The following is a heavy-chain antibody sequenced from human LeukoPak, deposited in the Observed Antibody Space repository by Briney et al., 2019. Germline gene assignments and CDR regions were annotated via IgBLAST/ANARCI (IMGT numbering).Heavy chain of an antibody. J-gene: IGHJ4*02. V-gene: IGHV3-21*01. Sequence: GGSLRLSCAASGFTFSSYSMNWVRQAPGKGLEWVSSISSSSSYIYDADSVKGRFTISRDNAKNSLYLQMNSLRAEDTAVYYCGRHAGLRLLEWLLPTEYWGQGTLVTVSS. CDR1: GFTFSSYS. D-gene: IGHD3-3*01. CDR2: ISSSSSYI. CDR3: GRHAGLRLLEWLLPTEY.